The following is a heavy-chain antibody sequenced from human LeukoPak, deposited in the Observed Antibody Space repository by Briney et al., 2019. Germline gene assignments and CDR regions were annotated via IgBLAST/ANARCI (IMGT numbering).Heavy chain of an antibody. D-gene: IGHD3-3*01. CDR2: IYTSGST. CDR1: GGSISSGSHY. CDR3: ASLWLFGVVIIPPDY. V-gene: IGHV4-61*02. Sequence: SETLSLTCTVSGGSISSGSHYWSWIRQPAGKGLEWIGRIYTSGSTNYNPSLKSRVTISVDTSKKQFSLKLSSVTAADTAVYYCASLWLFGVVIIPPDYWGQGTLVTVSS. J-gene: IGHJ4*02.